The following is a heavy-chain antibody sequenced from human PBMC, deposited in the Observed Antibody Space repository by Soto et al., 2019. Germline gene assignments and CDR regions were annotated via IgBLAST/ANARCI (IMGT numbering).Heavy chain of an antibody. CDR1: GYTFTSYY. J-gene: IGHJ6*02. CDR2: INPSAGTT. V-gene: IGHV1-46*01. D-gene: IGHD6-6*01. CDR3: ERDSFHGKEARSHGGDV. Sequence: QVQLLQSRAEVKKPGASVKVSCETSGYTFTSYYMHWVRQAPGQGLEWMGIINPSAGTTSYAQKFKGRVTMTRDTSTSTVYMELSSLRSEDTAVYYGERDSFHGKEARSHGGDVWGRGTTVNVSS.